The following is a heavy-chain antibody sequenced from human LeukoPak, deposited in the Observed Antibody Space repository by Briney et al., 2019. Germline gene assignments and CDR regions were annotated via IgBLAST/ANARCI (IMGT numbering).Heavy chain of an antibody. CDR3: AKAINYDILTGYYDAFDI. D-gene: IGHD3-9*01. V-gene: IGHV1-2*02. CDR1: GYTFTGYY. J-gene: IGHJ3*02. CDR2: INPNSGGT. Sequence: ASVKVSCKASGYTFTGYYMHWVRQAPGQGLEWMGWINPNSGGTNYAQKFQGRVTMTRDTSISTAYMELSRLRSDDTAVYYCAKAINYDILTGYYDAFDIWGQGTMVTVSS.